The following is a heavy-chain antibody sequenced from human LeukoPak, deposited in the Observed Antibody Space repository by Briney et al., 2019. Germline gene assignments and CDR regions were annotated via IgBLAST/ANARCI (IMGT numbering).Heavy chain of an antibody. CDR3: AKDFSYYDILTGYYKFGFFDY. J-gene: IGHJ4*02. CDR2: ISGSGGST. V-gene: IGHV3-23*01. CDR1: GFTFSSYG. Sequence: PGGSLRLSCAASGFTFSSYGMSWVRQAPGKGLEWVSFISGSGGSTYYADSVKGRFTISRDNSKNTLYLQMNSLRAEDTAVYYCAKDFSYYDILTGYYKFGFFDYWGQGTLVTVSS. D-gene: IGHD3-9*01.